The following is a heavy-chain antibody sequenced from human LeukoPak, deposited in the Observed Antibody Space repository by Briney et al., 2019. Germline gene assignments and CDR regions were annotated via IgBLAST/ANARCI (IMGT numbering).Heavy chain of an antibody. CDR1: GFTFSSYA. D-gene: IGHD4-17*01. J-gene: IGHJ4*02. Sequence: GGSLRLSCAASGFTFSSYAMHWVRQAPGKGLEWVAVISYDGSNKYYADSVKGRFTISRDNSKDTLYLQMNSLRAEDTAVYYCASYGSYWGQGTLVTVSS. CDR3: ASYGSY. CDR2: ISYDGSNK. V-gene: IGHV3-30-3*01.